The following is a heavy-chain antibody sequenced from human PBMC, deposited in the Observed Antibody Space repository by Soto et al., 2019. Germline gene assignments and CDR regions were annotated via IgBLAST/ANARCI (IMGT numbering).Heavy chain of an antibody. V-gene: IGHV3-23*01. CDR3: AKELPVLRFLEWLKSNAFDI. D-gene: IGHD3-3*01. CDR2: ISGSGGST. Sequence: RGSLRLSCAASGFTFSSYAMSWVRQAPGKGLEWVSAISGSGGSTYYADSVKGRFTISRDNSKNTLYLQMNSLRAEDTAVYYCAKELPVLRFLEWLKSNAFDIWGQGTMVTVSS. J-gene: IGHJ3*02. CDR1: GFTFSSYA.